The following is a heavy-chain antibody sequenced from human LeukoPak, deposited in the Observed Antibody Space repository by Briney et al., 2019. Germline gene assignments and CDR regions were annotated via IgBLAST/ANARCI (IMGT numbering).Heavy chain of an antibody. CDR2: ISSSSSYI. CDR1: GFTFSSYS. Sequence: GGSLRLSCAASGFTFSSYSMNWVRQAPGKGLEWVSSISSSSSYIYYADSVKGRFTISRDNAKNSLYLQMNSLRAEDTAVYYCAREAGYCSSTSCYVGYWGQGTLVTVSS. J-gene: IGHJ4*02. CDR3: AREAGYCSSTSCYVGY. V-gene: IGHV3-21*01. D-gene: IGHD2-2*01.